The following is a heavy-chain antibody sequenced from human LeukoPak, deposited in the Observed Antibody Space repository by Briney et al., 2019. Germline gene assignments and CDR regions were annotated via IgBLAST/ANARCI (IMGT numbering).Heavy chain of an antibody. CDR3: ARVILGIVGPFDP. CDR2: ISSSSSYI. CDR1: GFTFSSYS. Sequence: GGSLRLSCAASGFTFSSYSMNWGRQAPGKGLEWVSSISSSSSYIYYADSVKGRFTISRDNAKNSLYLQMNSLRAEDTAVYYCARVILGIVGPFDPWGQGTLVTVSS. D-gene: IGHD1-26*01. V-gene: IGHV3-21*01. J-gene: IGHJ5*02.